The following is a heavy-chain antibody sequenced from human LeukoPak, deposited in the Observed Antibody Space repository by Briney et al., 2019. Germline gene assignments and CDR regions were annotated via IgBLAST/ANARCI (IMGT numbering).Heavy chain of an antibody. CDR3: ARHAGGVSGSYYNFDY. D-gene: IGHD1-26*01. V-gene: IGHV5-51*01. Sequence: GESPKISCKGSGYSFTSYWIGWVRQMPGKGLEWMGIIYPGDSDTRYSPSFQGQVTISADKSISTAYLQWSSLKASDTAMYYCARHAGGVSGSYYNFDYWGQGTLVTVSS. CDR1: GYSFTSYW. J-gene: IGHJ4*02. CDR2: IYPGDSDT.